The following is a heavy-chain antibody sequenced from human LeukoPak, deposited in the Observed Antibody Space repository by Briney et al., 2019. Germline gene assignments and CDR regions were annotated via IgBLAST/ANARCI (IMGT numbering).Heavy chain of an antibody. J-gene: IGHJ4*02. CDR2: IIPIFGTA. CDR1: GGTFSSYA. CDR3: ARDQYSGSPPSDY. D-gene: IGHD1-26*01. Sequence: ASVKVSCKASGGTFSSYAISWVRQAPGQGLEWMGGIIPIFGTANYAQKFQGRVTITADESTSTAYMELSSLRSEDTAVYYCARDQYSGSPPSDYWGQGTLVTVSS. V-gene: IGHV1-69*13.